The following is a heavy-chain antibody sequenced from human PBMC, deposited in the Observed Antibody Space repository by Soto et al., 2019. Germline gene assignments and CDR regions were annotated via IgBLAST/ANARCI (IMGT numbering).Heavy chain of an antibody. Sequence: QVQLHESGPGLVKPSETLSLTCTVSGDSISRNNYYWGWIRQPPGKGLEWIGSIYYTGSTYYNPSLKSRVTISADSSMRQFSLKLRSVTAADTAVYSCARQNTAVVNSFDSWGQGTLVTVSS. D-gene: IGHD5-18*01. CDR2: IYYTGST. J-gene: IGHJ4*02. CDR3: ARQNTAVVNSFDS. CDR1: GDSISRNNYY. V-gene: IGHV4-39*01.